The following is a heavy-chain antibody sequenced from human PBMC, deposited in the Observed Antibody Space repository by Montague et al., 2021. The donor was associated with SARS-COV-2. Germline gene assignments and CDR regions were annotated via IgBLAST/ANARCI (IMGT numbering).Heavy chain of an antibody. CDR1: GFTFSSYA. CDR2: ISYDGSNK. J-gene: IGHJ6*02. Sequence: SLRLSRAASGFTFSSYAMHWVRQAPGKGLEWVAVISYDGSNKYYADSVKGRFTISRDNSKNTLYLQMNSLRAEDTAVYYCARVSVEMATMGVYYYYGMDVWGQGTTVTVSS. D-gene: IGHD5-24*01. CDR3: ARVSVEMATMGVYYYYGMDV. V-gene: IGHV3-30*04.